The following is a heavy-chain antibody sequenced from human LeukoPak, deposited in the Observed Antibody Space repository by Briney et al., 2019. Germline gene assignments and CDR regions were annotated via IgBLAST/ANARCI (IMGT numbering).Heavy chain of an antibody. Sequence: ASVKVSCKASGYTFSSHYMHSVRQAPGQGLEWMGVISPSGDATLYAQKFQRRVTMTRDTSTSTLYMDLSSLRSEDTAVYYCATDSPKGYLTVDYWGQGTLVTVSS. CDR2: ISPSGDAT. V-gene: IGHV1-46*01. CDR1: GYTFSSHY. J-gene: IGHJ4*02. CDR3: ATDSPKGYLTVDY. D-gene: IGHD3-16*02.